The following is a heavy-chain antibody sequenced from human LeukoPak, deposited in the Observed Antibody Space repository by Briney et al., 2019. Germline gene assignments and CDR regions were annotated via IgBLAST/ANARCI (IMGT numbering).Heavy chain of an antibody. J-gene: IGHJ6*03. D-gene: IGHD3-9*01. V-gene: IGHV1-24*01. Sequence: ASVKVSCKVSGYTLTELSMHWVRQAPGKGLEWMGGFDPEDGETIYAQKFQGRVTMTEDTSTDTAYMELSSLRSEDTAVYYCARSWGSYYDILTGYYRPTYYDSSGSPYYYYYMDVWGKGTTVTISS. CDR2: FDPEDGET. CDR1: GYTLTELS. CDR3: ARSWGSYYDILTGYYRPTYYDSSGSPYYYYYMDV.